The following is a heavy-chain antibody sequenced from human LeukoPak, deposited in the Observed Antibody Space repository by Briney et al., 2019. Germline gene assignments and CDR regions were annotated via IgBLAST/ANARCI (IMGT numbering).Heavy chain of an antibody. CDR1: GFTFDDYA. Sequence: CLRLACAASGFTFDDYAMRWVRQAQGKGLEWVSGISWNSGSIGYADSVKGRFTISRANAKNSLYLQMNSLRAEDTGLSYWAKDGISGYGSEFDYLGQGTLVTVSS. D-gene: IGHD5-12*01. CDR2: ISWNSGSI. CDR3: AKDGISGYGSEFDY. V-gene: IGHV3-9*01. J-gene: IGHJ4*02.